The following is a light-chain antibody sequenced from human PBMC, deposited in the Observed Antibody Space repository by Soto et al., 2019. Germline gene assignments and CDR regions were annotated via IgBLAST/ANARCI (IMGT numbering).Light chain of an antibody. CDR1: SSDVGGYNY. V-gene: IGLV2-14*01. CDR2: DVS. CDR3: SSSTSSSTLVV. Sequence: QSALTQPASVSGSPGQSITISCTGTSSDVGGYNYVSWYQQHPGKAPKLMIYDVSNRPSGVSNRFSGSKSGNTASLTISGLQAEDEEDYYCSSSTSSSTLVVFGGGTKLTVL. J-gene: IGLJ2*01.